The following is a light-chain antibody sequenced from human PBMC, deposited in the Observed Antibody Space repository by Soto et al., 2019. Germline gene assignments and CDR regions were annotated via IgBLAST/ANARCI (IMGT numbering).Light chain of an antibody. CDR3: QQYGSSPLT. J-gene: IGKJ4*01. Sequence: DIVVTQAPGTLSLSPGERATLSCRASQSVTSSYLAWYQQKPGQAPRLLIYGASSRATGIPDRFSGSGSGIDFTLTISRLESEDFAVYYCQQYGSSPLTFGGGTKVAIK. CDR2: GAS. V-gene: IGKV3-20*01. CDR1: QSVTSSY.